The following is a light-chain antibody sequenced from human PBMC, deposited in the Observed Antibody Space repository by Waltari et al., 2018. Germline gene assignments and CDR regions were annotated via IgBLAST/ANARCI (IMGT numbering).Light chain of an antibody. CDR3: QQANSFPL. V-gene: IGKV1-12*01. J-gene: IGKJ4*01. CDR1: HGIGSL. Sequence: DIQMTQSPSSVSASVGDRVTITCRASHGIGSLIAWYQQRPGKAPNLLIYAVSSLQSGVPSRFTGGGSGTDFTLTISSLQPEDFATYYCQQANSFPLFGGGTKVEIK. CDR2: AVS.